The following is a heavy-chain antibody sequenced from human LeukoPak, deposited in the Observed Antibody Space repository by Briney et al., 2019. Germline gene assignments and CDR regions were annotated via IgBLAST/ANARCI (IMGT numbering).Heavy chain of an antibody. CDR3: ARAGLYVSSQLDF. Sequence: PGESLRLSCVASGFTFSDHFMDWVRQAPGKGLEWVGRTRNKANSYTSRYAASVKGRFTISRDDSKNSLYLQMNSLKTEDTAVYYCARAGLYVSSQLDFWGLGPLVTVSS. CDR1: GFTFSDHF. D-gene: IGHD3-22*01. CDR2: TRNKANSYTS. V-gene: IGHV3-72*01. J-gene: IGHJ4*03.